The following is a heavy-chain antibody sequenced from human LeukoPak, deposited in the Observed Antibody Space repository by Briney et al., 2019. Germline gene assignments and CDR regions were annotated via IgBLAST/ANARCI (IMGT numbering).Heavy chain of an antibody. D-gene: IGHD2-2*01. Sequence: GESLKISCRGSGYSFTTYWIGWVRQMPGRGLEWMGVIYPGDSDTRYSPSFQGQVTISADKSTSTAYLQWSSLKASDSAMYYCARQYRYCSTTTCNNWFDPWGQGTLVTVSS. J-gene: IGHJ5*02. V-gene: IGHV5-51*01. CDR3: ARQYRYCSTTTCNNWFDP. CDR1: GYSFTTYW. CDR2: IYPGDSDT.